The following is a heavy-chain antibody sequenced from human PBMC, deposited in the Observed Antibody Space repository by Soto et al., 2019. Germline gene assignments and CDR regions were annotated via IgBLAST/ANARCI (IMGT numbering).Heavy chain of an antibody. D-gene: IGHD3-10*01. V-gene: IGHV3-33*01. Sequence: GGSLRLSCAASGFTFSSYGMHWVRQAPGKGLEWVAVIWYDGSNKYYADSVKGRFTISRDNSKNTLYLQMNSLRAEDTAVYYCARDGPYGSGSLDHWGQGTLVTVSS. CDR2: IWYDGSNK. J-gene: IGHJ4*02. CDR1: GFTFSSYG. CDR3: ARDGPYGSGSLDH.